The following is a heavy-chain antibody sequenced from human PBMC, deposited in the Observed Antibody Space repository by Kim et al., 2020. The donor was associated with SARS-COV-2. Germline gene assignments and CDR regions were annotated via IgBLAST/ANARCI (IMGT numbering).Heavy chain of an antibody. V-gene: IGHV1-8*01. J-gene: IGHJ5*01. CDR2: MNHNSGNK. Sequence: ASVKVSCKTSGYTFSSYDINWVRRAAGQGLEWMGWMNHNSGNKGYVQKFQGRVTMTRDTSTSTAYMELSNLKSEDTAIYYCARETSGLEDAPMDPWGQGTLVTVSS. CDR1: GYTFSSYD. D-gene: IGHD2-8*01. CDR3: ARETSGLEDAPMDP.